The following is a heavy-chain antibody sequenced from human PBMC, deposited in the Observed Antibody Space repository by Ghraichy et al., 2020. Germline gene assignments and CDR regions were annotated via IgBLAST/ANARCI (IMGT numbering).Heavy chain of an antibody. V-gene: IGHV3-23*01. CDR3: AKEGYSSGWYFVTFDY. CDR1: GFTFSSYA. D-gene: IGHD6-19*01. J-gene: IGHJ4*02. CDR2: ISGSGGST. Sequence: GGSLRLSCAASGFTFSSYAMSWVRQAPGKGLEWVSAISGSGGSTYYADSVKGRFTISRDNSKNTLYLQMNSLRAEDTAVYYCAKEGYSSGWYFVTFDYWGEGRLVTVSS.